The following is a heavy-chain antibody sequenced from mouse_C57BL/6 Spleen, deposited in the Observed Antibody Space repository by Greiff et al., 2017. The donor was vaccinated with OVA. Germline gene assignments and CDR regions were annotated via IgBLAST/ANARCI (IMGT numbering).Heavy chain of an antibody. CDR1: GYTFTDYE. D-gene: IGHD2-4*01. J-gene: IGHJ2*01. V-gene: IGHV1-15*01. Sequence: QVQLQQSGAELVRPGASVTLSCKASGYTFTDYEMHWVKQTPVHGLEWIGAIDPETGGTAYNQKFKGKAILTADKSSSTAYMELRSLTSEDSAVNYCTRSNYDYDVDYWGQGTTLTVSS. CDR2: IDPETGGT. CDR3: TRSNYDYDVDY.